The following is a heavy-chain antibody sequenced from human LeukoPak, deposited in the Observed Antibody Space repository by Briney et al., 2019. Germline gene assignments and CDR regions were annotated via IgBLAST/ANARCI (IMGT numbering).Heavy chain of an antibody. CDR1: GFTFSSYA. CDR2: ISGSGGST. Sequence: GGSLRLSCAASGFTFSSYAMSWVRQAPGKGLEWVSAISGSGGSTYYADSVKGRFTISRDNAKNTLYLQMNSLRAEDTAVYYCARGFSQGQQLTLGYWGQGTLVTVSS. CDR3: ARGFSQGQQLTLGY. D-gene: IGHD6-13*01. V-gene: IGHV3-23*01. J-gene: IGHJ4*02.